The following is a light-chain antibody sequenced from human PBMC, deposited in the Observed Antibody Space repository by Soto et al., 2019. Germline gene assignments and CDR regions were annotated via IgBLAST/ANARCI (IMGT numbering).Light chain of an antibody. CDR3: SSYTSSSTYV. J-gene: IGLJ1*01. V-gene: IGLV2-14*01. Sequence: QSALTQPVSVSGSPGQSITISCTGTSSDVGGYNYVSWYQQHPGKAPKLMIYEVTKRPSGVSNRFSGSKSGNTASLTISGLQAEDESDYYCSSYTSSSTYVFGTGTKLTV. CDR1: SSDVGGYNY. CDR2: EVT.